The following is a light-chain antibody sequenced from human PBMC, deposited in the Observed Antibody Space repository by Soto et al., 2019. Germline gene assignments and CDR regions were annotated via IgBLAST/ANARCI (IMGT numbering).Light chain of an antibody. CDR1: QSVSTY. CDR3: QQRSNWPPIT. CDR2: DAS. V-gene: IGKV3-11*01. Sequence: EVVLTQSPATLSLSPGERATLSCRASQSVSTYLAWYQQKPGQAPRLLIYDASNRATGIPARFSGSGSGTDFTLSISSLEPEDCAVYYCQQRSNWPPITFGGGTNVESK. J-gene: IGKJ4*01.